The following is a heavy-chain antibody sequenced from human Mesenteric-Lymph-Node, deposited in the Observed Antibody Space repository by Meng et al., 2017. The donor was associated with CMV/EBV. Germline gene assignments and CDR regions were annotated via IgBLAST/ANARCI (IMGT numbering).Heavy chain of an antibody. CDR1: GGSMTNNY. CDR2: IYYTGDS. CDR3: ARAIHWGSYFDS. Sequence: GSLRLSCTVSGGSMTNNYWSWIRQSPGKGLEWIGYIYYTGDSNYNPSMKSRASISMDTSKNEFSLNLISATAADTAVYYCARAIHWGSYFDSWGQGTLVTVSS. V-gene: IGHV4-59*01. D-gene: IGHD7-27*01. J-gene: IGHJ4*02.